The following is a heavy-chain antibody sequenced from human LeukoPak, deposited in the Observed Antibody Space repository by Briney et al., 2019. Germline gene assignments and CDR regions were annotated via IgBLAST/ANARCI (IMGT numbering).Heavy chain of an antibody. V-gene: IGHV4-59*01. CDR1: GGSISNYY. Sequence: PSETLSLTCTGSGGSISNYYWSWIRQPPGKGLEWIGFIYYSGSTTYNPSLKSRATISVDTSKNQFSLKLSSVTAADTAVYYCARGTMMVGPWGQGTLVTVSS. J-gene: IGHJ5*02. CDR3: ARGTMMVGP. D-gene: IGHD3-22*01. CDR2: IYYSGST.